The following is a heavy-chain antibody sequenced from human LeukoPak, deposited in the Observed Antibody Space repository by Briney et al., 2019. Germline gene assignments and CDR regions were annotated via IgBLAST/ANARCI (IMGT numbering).Heavy chain of an antibody. CDR2: INHSGST. D-gene: IGHD1-1*01. Sequence: SETLSLTCAVYGASFRGYYWSGIRQPPGKGLEWIGEINHSGSTNYNPSLKSRVAISVDTSKNQFSLKLSSVTAADTAVYYCARDRELGYWGQGTLVTVSS. V-gene: IGHV4-34*01. CDR3: ARDRELGY. J-gene: IGHJ4*02. CDR1: GASFRGYY.